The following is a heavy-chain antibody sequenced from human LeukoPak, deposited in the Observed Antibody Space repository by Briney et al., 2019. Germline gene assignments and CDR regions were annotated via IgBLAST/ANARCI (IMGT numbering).Heavy chain of an antibody. Sequence: SETLSLTCAVSGGSFSGHYWNWIRQPPGKGLEWIGEINHGGSTNYNPSLKSRVTISVDTSQNQFSPKLSSVTAADTAVYYCARHIVGATFSDYWGQGTLVTVSS. V-gene: IGHV4-34*01. CDR1: GGSFSGHY. CDR2: INHGGST. J-gene: IGHJ4*02. D-gene: IGHD1-26*01. CDR3: ARHIVGATFSDY.